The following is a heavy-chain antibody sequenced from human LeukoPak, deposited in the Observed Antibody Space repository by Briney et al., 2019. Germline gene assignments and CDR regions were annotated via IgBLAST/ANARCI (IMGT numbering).Heavy chain of an antibody. Sequence: HPGGSLRLSCAASGFTFSSYVMHWVRQAPGKGLEWVAVISYDGSNKYYADSVKGRFTISRDNSKNTLYLQMNSLRAEDTAVYYCASVYVDWGQGTLVTVSS. V-gene: IGHV3-30-3*01. J-gene: IGHJ4*02. CDR2: ISYDGSNK. CDR3: ASVYVD. CDR1: GFTFSSYV. D-gene: IGHD2/OR15-2a*01.